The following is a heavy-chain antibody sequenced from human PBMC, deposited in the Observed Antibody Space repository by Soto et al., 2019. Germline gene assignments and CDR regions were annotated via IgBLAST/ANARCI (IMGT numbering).Heavy chain of an antibody. J-gene: IGHJ6*03. CDR3: ARDGTQFNCSGGSCYTYYYYMDV. V-gene: IGHV6-1*01. CDR2: TYYRSKWYN. CDR1: GDSVSSNSAA. Sequence: KQSQTLSLTCAISGDSVSSNSAAWNWIRQSPSRGLEWLGRTYYRSKWYNDYAVSVKSRITINPDTSKNQFSLQLNSVTPEDTAVYYCARDGTQFNCSGGSCYTYYYYMDVWGKGTTVTVSS. D-gene: IGHD2-15*01.